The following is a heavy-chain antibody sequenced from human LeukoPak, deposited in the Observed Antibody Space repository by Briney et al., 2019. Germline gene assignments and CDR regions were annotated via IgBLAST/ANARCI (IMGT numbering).Heavy chain of an antibody. CDR2: ISYSGANS. V-gene: IGHV3-23*01. J-gene: IGHJ4*02. Sequence: GGSLRLSCAASGFTFSGSAMSWVRQAPGEGLEWVSLISYSGANSYYTDSVRGRFTISRDNSKDTLFLQMNSLRAEDTAIYYCASHPRSGGNFDYWGQGTLVTVSS. D-gene: IGHD4-23*01. CDR1: GFTFSGSA. CDR3: ASHPRSGGNFDY.